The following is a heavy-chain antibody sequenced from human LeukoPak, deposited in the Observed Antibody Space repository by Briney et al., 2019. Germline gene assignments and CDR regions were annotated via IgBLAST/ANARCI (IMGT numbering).Heavy chain of an antibody. J-gene: IGHJ5*02. D-gene: IGHD4-17*01. CDR2: IYTSGST. Sequence: SQTLSLTCTVSGGSISSGSYYWSWIRQPAGKGLEWIGRIYTSGSTNYNPSLKSRVTISVDTSKNQFSLKLSSVTAADTAVYYCARAYGDYDPRWFDPWGQGTLVTVSS. V-gene: IGHV4-61*02. CDR1: GGSISSGSYY. CDR3: ARAYGDYDPRWFDP.